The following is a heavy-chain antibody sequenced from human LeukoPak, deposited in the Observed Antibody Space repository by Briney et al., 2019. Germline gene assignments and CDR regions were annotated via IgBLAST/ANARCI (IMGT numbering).Heavy chain of an antibody. Sequence: QAGGSLRLSCAASGFTFSSYGMHWVRQAPGKGLEWVANIKQDGSERYYVDPVKGRFTISRDNTGNSLFLQMNSLRAEDTAVYYCARGTPFGAYWGQGTLVTVSS. CDR2: IKQDGSER. CDR1: GFTFSSYG. J-gene: IGHJ4*02. CDR3: ARGTPFGAY. V-gene: IGHV3-7*03. D-gene: IGHD3-3*01.